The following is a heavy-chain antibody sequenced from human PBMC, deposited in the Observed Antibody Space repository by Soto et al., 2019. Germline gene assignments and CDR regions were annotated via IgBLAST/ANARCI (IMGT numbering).Heavy chain of an antibody. V-gene: IGHV2-5*02. CDR1: GFSFSTSGVG. CDR2: IYWDDDT. D-gene: IGHD1-1*01. Sequence: SGPTLVNPTETLTLTCTFSGFSFSTSGVGVGWIRQPPGQALELLALIYWDDDTRYNPSLRSRLIISKDTSKNQVVLTMTSMDPEDIATYYCMKRRGADGTAWFDYWGQGTLVAVSS. J-gene: IGHJ5*01. CDR3: MKRRGADGTAWFDY.